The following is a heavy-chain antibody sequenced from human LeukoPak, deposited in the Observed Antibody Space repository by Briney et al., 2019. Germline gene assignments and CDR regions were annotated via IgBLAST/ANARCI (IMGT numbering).Heavy chain of an antibody. CDR1: GYTFTTYG. CDR2: ISTYNGNT. D-gene: IGHD3-10*01. Sequence: GASVKVSCKASGYTFTTYGITWVRQAPGQGLEWMGWISTYNGNTNYAQKLQGRVTMTTDTSTSTAYMELRSLRSDDTAVYYCARELEVPVRGVRYYGMDVWGQGTTVTVSS. CDR3: ARELEVPVRGVRYYGMDV. J-gene: IGHJ6*02. V-gene: IGHV1-18*01.